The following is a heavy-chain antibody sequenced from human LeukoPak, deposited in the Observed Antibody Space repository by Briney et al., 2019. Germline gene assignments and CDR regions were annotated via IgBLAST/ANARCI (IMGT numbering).Heavy chain of an antibody. V-gene: IGHV3-43D*03. CDR2: ISWDGGST. CDR1: GFTFDDYA. J-gene: IGHJ4*02. CDR3: AKDRAPYYYGSAYDY. Sequence: GGSLRLSCAASGFTFDDYAMHWVRQAPGKGLEWVSLISWDGGSTYYADSVKGRFTISRDNSKNSLYLRMNSLRAEDTALYYCAKDRAPYYYGSAYDYWGQGTLVTVSS. D-gene: IGHD3-10*01.